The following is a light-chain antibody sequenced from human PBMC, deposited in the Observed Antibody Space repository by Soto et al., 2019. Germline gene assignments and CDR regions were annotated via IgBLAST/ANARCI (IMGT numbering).Light chain of an antibody. CDR1: QSISSW. CDR2: KTS. CDR3: QQYDSYPLT. Sequence: DIRVTQSPSTLSASVEDRVTITCRASQSISSWLAWYQQKPGKAPNLLIYKTSSLESGVPSRFSGSGSGTEFTLTVNSLQPDDFATYYCQQYDSYPLTFGGGTKVEIK. V-gene: IGKV1-5*03. J-gene: IGKJ4*01.